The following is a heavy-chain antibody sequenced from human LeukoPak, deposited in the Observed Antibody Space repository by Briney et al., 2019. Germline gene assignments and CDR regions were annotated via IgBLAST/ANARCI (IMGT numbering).Heavy chain of an antibody. CDR3: ARDDGAITSYGMDV. Sequence: PGGSLRLSCAASGFTFSSYWMSWVRQAPGKGLEWVANIKQDGSEKYYVDSVKGRFTISRDNAKNSLYLQMNSLRAEDTAVYYCARDDGAITSYGMDVWGQGTTVTVSS. CDR1: GFTFSSYW. CDR2: IKQDGSEK. J-gene: IGHJ6*02. V-gene: IGHV3-7*01. D-gene: IGHD3-10*01.